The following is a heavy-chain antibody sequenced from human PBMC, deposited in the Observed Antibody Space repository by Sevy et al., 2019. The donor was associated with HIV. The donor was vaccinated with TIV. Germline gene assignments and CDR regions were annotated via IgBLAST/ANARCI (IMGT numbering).Heavy chain of an antibody. Sequence: GGSLRLSCAASGFTFSSYGMHWVRQAPGKGLEGVAFIRYDGSNKYYADSVKGRLTISRDNSKNTLYLQMNSLRAEDTAVYYCAKAPVRQTYFDYWGQGTLVTVSS. D-gene: IGHD3-10*01. J-gene: IGHJ4*02. CDR2: IRYDGSNK. CDR3: AKAPVRQTYFDY. CDR1: GFTFSSYG. V-gene: IGHV3-30*02.